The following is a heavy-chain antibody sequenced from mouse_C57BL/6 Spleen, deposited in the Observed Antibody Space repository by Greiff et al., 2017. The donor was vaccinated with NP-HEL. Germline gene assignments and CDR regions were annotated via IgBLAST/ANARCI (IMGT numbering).Heavy chain of an antibody. V-gene: IGHV5-17*01. CDR2: ISSGSSTI. J-gene: IGHJ1*03. Sequence: DVMLVESGGGLVKPGGSLKLSCAASGFTFSDYGMHWVRQAPEKGLEWVAYISSGSSTIYYADTVKGRFTISRDNAKNTLFLQMTSLRSEDTAMYYCASPYYGSSYGYFDVWGTGTTVTVSS. CDR3: ASPYYGSSYGYFDV. CDR1: GFTFSDYG. D-gene: IGHD1-1*01.